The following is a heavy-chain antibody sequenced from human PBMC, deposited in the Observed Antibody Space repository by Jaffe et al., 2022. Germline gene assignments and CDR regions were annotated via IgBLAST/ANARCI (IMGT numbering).Heavy chain of an antibody. CDR1: GFKFSDYA. CDR3: VKDAVPYNGVCDAFDV. V-gene: IGHV3-23*01. D-gene: IGHD1-1*01. J-gene: IGHJ3*01. CDR2: IFGGGDRS. Sequence: EVQLLESGGGLVQPGGSLRLSCAASGFKFSDYAMNWVRQAPGKGPEWVSHIFGGGDRSYYADSVKGRFTLSRDNSNNTMFLQMNSLRAEDTAVYYCVKDAVPYNGVCDAFDVWGQGTVVTVSS.